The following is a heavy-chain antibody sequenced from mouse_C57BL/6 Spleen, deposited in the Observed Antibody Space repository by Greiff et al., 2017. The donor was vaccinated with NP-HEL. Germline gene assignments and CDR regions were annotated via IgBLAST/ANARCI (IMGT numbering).Heavy chain of an antibody. CDR1: GYTFTSYW. V-gene: IGHV1-50*01. D-gene: IGHD2-3*01. CDR3: ARRDDGYYNFDY. J-gene: IGHJ2*01. Sequence: VQLQQSGAELVKPGASVKLSCKASGYTFTSYWMQWVKQRPGQGLEWIGEIDPSDSYTNYNQKVKGKATLTVDTSSSTAYMQLSSLTSEDSAVYYCARRDDGYYNFDYWGQGTTLTVSS. CDR2: IDPSDSYT.